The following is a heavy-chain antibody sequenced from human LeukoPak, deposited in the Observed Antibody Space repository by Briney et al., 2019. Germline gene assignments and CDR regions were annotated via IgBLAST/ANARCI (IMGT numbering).Heavy chain of an antibody. V-gene: IGHV1-18*01. CDR2: ISAYNGNT. D-gene: IGHD6-13*01. Sequence: ASVKVSCKASGYTFTSYGISWVRQAPGQGLEWMGWISAYNGNTNYAQKFQGRVTITADESTSTAYMELSSLRSEDTAVYYCARDRVGTAAGTFDYWGQGTLVTVSS. CDR1: GYTFTSYG. CDR3: ARDRVGTAAGTFDY. J-gene: IGHJ4*02.